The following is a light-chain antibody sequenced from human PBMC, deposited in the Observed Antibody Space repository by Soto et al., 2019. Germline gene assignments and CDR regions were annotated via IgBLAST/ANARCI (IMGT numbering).Light chain of an antibody. CDR1: QSVSSN. Sequence: ETVMTQSPATLSVSPGARATLSCRASQSVSSNLAWYQQKPGQAPRLLVYEASTRATGVPDRFSGSGYGREFTLTISSLQSEDSAVYSCQQYNDWPPAFGQGTKV. CDR2: EAS. J-gene: IGKJ1*01. CDR3: QQYNDWPPA. V-gene: IGKV3-15*01.